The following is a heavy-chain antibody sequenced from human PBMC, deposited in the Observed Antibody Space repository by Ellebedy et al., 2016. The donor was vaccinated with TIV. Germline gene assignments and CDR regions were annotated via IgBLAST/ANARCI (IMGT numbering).Heavy chain of an antibody. J-gene: IGHJ4*02. V-gene: IGHV3-30*03. CDR1: GFTFSSYS. D-gene: IGHD4-17*01. Sequence: GESLKISXAASGFTFSSYSMHWVRQAPGKGLEWVAVISYDGSNKYYADSVKGRFTISRDNAKNSLYLQMNSLRDEDTAVYFCARDRLRGDYWGQGTLVTVSS. CDR3: ARDRLRGDY. CDR2: ISYDGSNK.